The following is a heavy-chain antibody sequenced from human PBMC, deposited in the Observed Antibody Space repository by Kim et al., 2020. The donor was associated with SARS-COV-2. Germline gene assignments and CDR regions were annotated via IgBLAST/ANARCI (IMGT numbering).Heavy chain of an antibody. Sequence: YYADSVKGRFTISRDIAKNSMYLQMNSLGAEDTAVYYCARDLNYYYGMDVWGQGTTVTVSS. J-gene: IGHJ6*02. V-gene: IGHV3-21*01. CDR3: ARDLNYYYGMDV.